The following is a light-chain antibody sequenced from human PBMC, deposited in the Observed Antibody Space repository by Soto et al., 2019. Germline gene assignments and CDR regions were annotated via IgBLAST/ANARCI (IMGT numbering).Light chain of an antibody. Sequence: IQMTQSPSSLSASVGDRVTVTCRASQTIKKYLNWYQCKPGKAPKLLIYGASNLQRGVPSRFSGSGSGTDFTLTISRLETEDFATYYCHQSFSAPFTFGQGTGLE. CDR3: HQSFSAPFT. CDR2: GAS. CDR1: QTIKKY. V-gene: IGKV1-39*01. J-gene: IGKJ2*01.